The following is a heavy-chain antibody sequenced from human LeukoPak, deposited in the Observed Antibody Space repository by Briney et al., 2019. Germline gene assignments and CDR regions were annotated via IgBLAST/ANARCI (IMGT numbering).Heavy chain of an antibody. Sequence: PSETLSLTCTVSGGSISSYYWSWIRQPPGKGLEWIGYIYYSGSTNYNPSLKSRVTISVDTSKNQFSLKLSSVTAADTAVYYCARENCSGGSCRRGYNWFDPWGQGTLVTVSS. CDR2: IYYSGST. V-gene: IGHV4-59*01. CDR1: GGSISSYY. D-gene: IGHD2-15*01. CDR3: ARENCSGGSCRRGYNWFDP. J-gene: IGHJ5*02.